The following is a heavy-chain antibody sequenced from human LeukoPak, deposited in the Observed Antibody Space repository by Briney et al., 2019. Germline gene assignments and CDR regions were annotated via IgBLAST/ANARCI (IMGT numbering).Heavy chain of an antibody. CDR2: ISGSGGST. J-gene: IGHJ4*02. Sequence: PGGSLRLSCAASGFTFSSYAMSWVRQAPGKGPEWVSAISGSGGSTYYADSVKGRFTISRDNSKNTLYLQMNSLRAEDTAVYYCAKSRGIYDNSGWRTFDYWGQGTLVTVSS. CDR1: GFTFSSYA. CDR3: AKSRGIYDNSGWRTFDY. V-gene: IGHV3-23*01. D-gene: IGHD6-19*01.